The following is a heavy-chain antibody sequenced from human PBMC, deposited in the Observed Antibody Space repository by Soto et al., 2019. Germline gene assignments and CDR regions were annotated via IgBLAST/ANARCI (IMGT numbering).Heavy chain of an antibody. V-gene: IGHV3-64D*08. D-gene: IGHD3-22*01. J-gene: IGHJ4*02. CDR3: VKDRYYDSSGYYYGDY. Sequence: PGGSLRLSCTASGFTFSSYWMHWVRQAPGKGLEYVSAISSNGGSTYYADSVKGRFTISRDNSKNTLYLQMSSLRAEDTAVYYCVKDRYYDSSGYYYGDYWGQGTLVTVSS. CDR1: GFTFSSYW. CDR2: ISSNGGST.